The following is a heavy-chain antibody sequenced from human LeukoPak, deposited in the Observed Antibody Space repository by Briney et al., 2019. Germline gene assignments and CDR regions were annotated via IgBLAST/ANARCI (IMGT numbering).Heavy chain of an antibody. Sequence: DPSETLSLTCTVSGYSIRSDYYWGWIRQPPGQGLEGIGSIYHSGSTYYNPSLKSRVTISVDTSKNQFSLKLNSVTAADTAVYYCARWVVSGIRGAFDVWGQGTMVPVS. CDR3: ARWVVSGIRGAFDV. CDR1: GYSIRSDYY. J-gene: IGHJ3*01. CDR2: IYHSGST. D-gene: IGHD2-21*01. V-gene: IGHV4-38-2*02.